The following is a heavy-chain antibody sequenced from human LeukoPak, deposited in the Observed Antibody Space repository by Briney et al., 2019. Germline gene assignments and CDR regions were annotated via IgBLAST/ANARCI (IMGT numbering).Heavy chain of an antibody. CDR2: INHSGST. CDR1: GGSFSGYY. D-gene: IGHD6-19*01. CDR3: ARSRNGYSSGWYVY. V-gene: IGHV4-34*01. Sequence: KASETLSLTCAVYGGSFSGYYWSWIRQPPGKGLEWIGEINHSGSTNYNPSLKSRVTISVDTSKNQFSLKLSSVTAADTAVYYCARSRNGYSSGWYVYWGQGTLVIVSS. J-gene: IGHJ4*02.